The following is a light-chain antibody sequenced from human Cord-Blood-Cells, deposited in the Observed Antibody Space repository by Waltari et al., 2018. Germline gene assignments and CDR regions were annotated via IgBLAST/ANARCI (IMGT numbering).Light chain of an antibody. CDR3: QQYYSFSWT. CDR1: QGISSY. V-gene: IGKV1D-8*01. J-gene: IGKJ1*01. CDR2: AAS. Sequence: VIWMTQSPSLLSASTGDRVTISCRISQGISSYLAWYQQKPGKAPELLIYAASTLQSGVPSRFSGSGSGTDFTLTISCLQSEDFATYYCQQYYSFSWTFGQGTKVEIK.